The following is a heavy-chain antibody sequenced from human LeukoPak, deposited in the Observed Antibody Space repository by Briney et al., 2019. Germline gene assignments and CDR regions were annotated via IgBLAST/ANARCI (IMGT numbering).Heavy chain of an antibody. Sequence: ASVKVSCKVSGYTLTELSMHWVRQAPGKGLEWMGGFDPEDGETIYAQKFQGRVTMTRNTSISTAYMELSSLRSEDTAVYYCARVYVVRGLMDVWGQGTTVTVSS. V-gene: IGHV1-24*01. CDR2: FDPEDGET. D-gene: IGHD3-10*01. CDR1: GYTLTELS. CDR3: ARVYVVRGLMDV. J-gene: IGHJ6*02.